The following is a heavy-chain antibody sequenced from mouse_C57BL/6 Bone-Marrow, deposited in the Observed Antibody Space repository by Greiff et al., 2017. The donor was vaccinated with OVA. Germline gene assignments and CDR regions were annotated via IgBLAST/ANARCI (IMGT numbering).Heavy chain of an antibody. V-gene: IGHV1-42*01. CDR2: INPSTGGT. D-gene: IGHD2-4*01. Sequence: EVKLQESGPELVKPGASVKISCKASGYSFTGYYMNWVKQSPEKSLEWIGEINPSTGGTTYNQKFKAKATLTVDKSSSTAYMQLKSLTSEDSAVYYCARAGYDDYDEFAYWGQGTLVTVSA. J-gene: IGHJ3*01. CDR3: ARAGYDDYDEFAY. CDR1: GYSFTGYY.